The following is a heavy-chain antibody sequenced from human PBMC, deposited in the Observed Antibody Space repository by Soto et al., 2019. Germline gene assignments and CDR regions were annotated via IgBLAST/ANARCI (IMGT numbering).Heavy chain of an antibody. CDR3: ARDADYGGSRGGMDV. J-gene: IGHJ6*02. CDR2: IYYSGST. Sequence: QVHLEESGPGLVKPSETLSLICSVSGDSLNNADYFWSWIRHHPENGLEWIGYIYYSGSTRYNPSFKTRATLSIDTSKNQFSLRLNSVTVADTAVYFCARDADYGGSRGGMDVWGRGTTVTVSS. D-gene: IGHD4-17*01. V-gene: IGHV4-31*03. CDR1: GDSLNNADYF.